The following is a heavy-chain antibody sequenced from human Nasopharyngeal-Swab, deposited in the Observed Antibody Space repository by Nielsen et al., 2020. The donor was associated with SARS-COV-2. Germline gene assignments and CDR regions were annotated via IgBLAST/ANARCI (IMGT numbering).Heavy chain of an antibody. V-gene: IGHV4-39*07. CDR2: IYYSGST. J-gene: IGHJ5*02. CDR3: ARDWGGGSRNWFDP. CDR1: GGSISSSSYY. D-gene: IGHD2-15*01. Sequence: SETLSLTCTVSGGSISSSSYYWGWIRQPPGKGLEWIGSIYYSGSTCYNPSLKGRVTISVDTSKNQFSLKLSSVTAADTAVYYCARDWGGGSRNWFDPWGQGTLVTVSS.